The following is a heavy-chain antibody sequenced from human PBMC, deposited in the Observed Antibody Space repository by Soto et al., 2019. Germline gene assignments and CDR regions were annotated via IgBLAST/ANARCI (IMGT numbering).Heavy chain of an antibody. J-gene: IGHJ6*02. CDR1: GFSFNRFG. CDR3: AKDLDIVLEPADPDYYYYGLDV. CDR2: LSASGGRT. V-gene: IGHV3-23*01. D-gene: IGHD2-2*03. Sequence: PGGSLRLSCVASGFSFNRFGMSWVRQAPGKGLEWVSALSASGGRTYYADSVKGRFTISRDNSKNTVYLEMNGLRAEDTAVYYCAKDLDIVLEPADPDYYYYGLDVWGQGATVTVSS.